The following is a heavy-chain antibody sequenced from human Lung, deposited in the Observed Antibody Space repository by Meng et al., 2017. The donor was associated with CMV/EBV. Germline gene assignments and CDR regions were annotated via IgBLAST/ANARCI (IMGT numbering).Heavy chain of an antibody. CDR1: GFTFNYYW. D-gene: IGHD5-12*01. J-gene: IGHJ4*02. CDR3: ARGNIGGDF. Sequence: VQLVDSGGDLVRPGWSLTLSCAASGFTFNYYWMHWVRQSPGKGLVWVSRINSDGSVTDYADSVRGRFTISRDNAKNMLYLQMNTLRAEDTAVYFCARGNIGGDFWGQGSLVTVSS. CDR2: INSDGSVT. V-gene: IGHV3-74*01.